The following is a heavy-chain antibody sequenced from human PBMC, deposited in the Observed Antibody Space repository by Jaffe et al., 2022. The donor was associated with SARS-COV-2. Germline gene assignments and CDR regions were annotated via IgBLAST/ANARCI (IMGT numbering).Heavy chain of an antibody. V-gene: IGHV3-23*04. CDR2: IGRTGSQT. D-gene: IGHD5-18*01. Sequence: EEQLVESGGGLVHPGGSLGLSCAASGFVSSFYPLNWVRQAPGKGLEWVSGIGRTGSQTYYADSVKGRFTVSRDNSKNMLYLQMNSLTAEDTAVYYCAKDVGYHYGPTLPYYYMNVWGKGTTVIVSS. J-gene: IGHJ6*04. CDR1: GFVSSFYP. CDR3: AKDVGYHYGPTLPYYYMNV.